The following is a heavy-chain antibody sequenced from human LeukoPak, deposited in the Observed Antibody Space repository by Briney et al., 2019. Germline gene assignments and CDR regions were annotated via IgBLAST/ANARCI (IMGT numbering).Heavy chain of an antibody. J-gene: IGHJ4*02. Sequence: GGSLRLSFAASGFTFDDYAMHWVRQAPGKGLEWVSGISWNSGSIGYADSVKGRFTISRDNAKNSLYLQMNSLRAEDTALYYCAKGFCSSPSCYHFNYWGQGTLVTVSS. CDR1: GFTFDDYA. D-gene: IGHD2-2*01. CDR3: AKGFCSSPSCYHFNY. V-gene: IGHV3-9*01. CDR2: ISWNSGSI.